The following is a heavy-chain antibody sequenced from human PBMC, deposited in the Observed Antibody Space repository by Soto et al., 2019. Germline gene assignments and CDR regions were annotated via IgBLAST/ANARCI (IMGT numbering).Heavy chain of an antibody. Sequence: SETLSLTCGVPGSSISSYYWSWSRQPAGKGLEWIGYIYYSGSTNYNPSLKSRVTISVDTSKNQFSLKLRSVTAADTAVYYCARAAVPAAIGYWGQGTLVTVSS. CDR1: GSSISSYY. V-gene: IGHV4-59*01. CDR3: ARAAVPAAIGY. J-gene: IGHJ4*02. D-gene: IGHD2-2*01. CDR2: IYYSGST.